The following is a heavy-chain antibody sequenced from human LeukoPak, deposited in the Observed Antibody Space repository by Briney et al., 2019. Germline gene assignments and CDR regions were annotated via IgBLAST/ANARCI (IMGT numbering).Heavy chain of an antibody. Sequence: ASVKVSCKASGYTVTSYAMNWVRQAPGQGLEWMGWINPNSGGTNYAQKFQGRVTMTRDTSISTAYMELSRLRSDDTAVYYCARDRAAAGTEPHYYYYMDVWGKGTTVTISS. CDR3: ARDRAAAGTEPHYYYYMDV. CDR1: GYTVTSYA. D-gene: IGHD6-13*01. J-gene: IGHJ6*03. V-gene: IGHV1-2*02. CDR2: INPNSGGT.